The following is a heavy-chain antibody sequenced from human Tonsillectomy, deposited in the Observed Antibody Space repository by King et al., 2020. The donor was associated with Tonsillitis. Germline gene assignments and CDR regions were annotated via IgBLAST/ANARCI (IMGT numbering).Heavy chain of an antibody. Sequence: VQLVESGGGVVQSGRSLRLSCAASGFTFSSYAMHWVRQAPGKGLEWVAVISYDGSNKYYADSVKGRFTISRDNSKNTLYLQMNSLRAGDTAVYYCAEDSGHRGWYFDLWGRVTLVTVSS. V-gene: IGHV3-30*04. CDR2: ISYDGSNK. J-gene: IGHJ2*01. CDR3: AEDSGHRGWYFDL. CDR1: GFTFSSYA. D-gene: IGHD5-12*01.